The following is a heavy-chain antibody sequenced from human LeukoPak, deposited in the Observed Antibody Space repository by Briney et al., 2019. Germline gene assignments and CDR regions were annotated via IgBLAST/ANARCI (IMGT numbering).Heavy chain of an antibody. CDR1: GGTFSSYA. CDR3: AREPIYSGYGPDYYYYYYMDV. J-gene: IGHJ6*03. V-gene: IGHV1-69*05. Sequence: SVKVSCKASGGTFSSYAISWVRQAPGQGLEWMGRIIPTFGTANYAQKFQGRVTITTDESTSTAYMELSSLRSEDTAVYYCAREPIYSGYGPDYYYYYYMDVWGKGTTVTVSS. D-gene: IGHD5-12*01. CDR2: IIPTFGTA.